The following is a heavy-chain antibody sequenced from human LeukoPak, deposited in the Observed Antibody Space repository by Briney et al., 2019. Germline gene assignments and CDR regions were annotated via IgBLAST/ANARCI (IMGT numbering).Heavy chain of an antibody. Sequence: ASVKVSCKASGYTFTSYGISWVRQAPGQGLEWMGRINPNSGGTNYAQKFQGRVTMTRDTSISTAYMELSRLRSDDTAVYYCARAYSGYDLYFDYWGQGTLVTVSS. V-gene: IGHV1-2*06. CDR2: INPNSGGT. CDR1: GYTFTSYG. D-gene: IGHD5-12*01. J-gene: IGHJ4*02. CDR3: ARAYSGYDLYFDY.